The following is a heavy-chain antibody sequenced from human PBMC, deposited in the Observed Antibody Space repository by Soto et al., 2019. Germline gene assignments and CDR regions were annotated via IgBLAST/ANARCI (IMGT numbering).Heavy chain of an antibody. V-gene: IGHV1-69*06. J-gene: IGHJ6*02. Sequence: QVQLVQSGAEVKKPGSSVKVSCKASGGTFSSYAISWVRQAPGQGLEWMGGIIPIFGTANYAQKFQGRVTITADKSTSQAHKERNSLRSEDTAVSYCAREVGPTSPYCSGGSRYSGTLGMDVWGQGTTVTVSS. D-gene: IGHD2-15*01. CDR1: GGTFSSYA. CDR3: AREVGPTSPYCSGGSRYSGTLGMDV. CDR2: IIPIFGTA.